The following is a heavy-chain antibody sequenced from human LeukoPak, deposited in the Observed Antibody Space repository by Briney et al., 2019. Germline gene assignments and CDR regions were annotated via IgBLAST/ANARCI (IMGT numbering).Heavy chain of an antibody. CDR3: ARASGYYYDAFDI. D-gene: IGHD3-22*01. Sequence: PSETLSLTCTVSGGSISNYYWSWIRQSPVKGLEWIGFIYYSGSTNYNPSLKSRVTISVDTSKNQFSLKLSSVTAADTAVYYCARASGYYYDAFDIWGQGTMVTVSS. J-gene: IGHJ3*02. V-gene: IGHV4-59*01. CDR2: IYYSGST. CDR1: GGSISNYY.